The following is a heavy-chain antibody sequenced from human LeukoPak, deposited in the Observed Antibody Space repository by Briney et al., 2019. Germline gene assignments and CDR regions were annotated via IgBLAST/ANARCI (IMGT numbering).Heavy chain of an antibody. J-gene: IGHJ4*02. CDR3: VKEGVEYSYSYGDY. V-gene: IGHV3-30*18. D-gene: IGHD3-16*01. CDR2: ISYDGGDK. CDR1: GFTFSSYG. Sequence: GGSLRLSCAASGFTFSSYGMHWVRQAPGKGLEWVALISYDGGDKYYAESMKGRITISRDNAENTLYLQMNNLRPDDTAFYFCVKEGVEYSYSYGDYWGQGTLVTVSS.